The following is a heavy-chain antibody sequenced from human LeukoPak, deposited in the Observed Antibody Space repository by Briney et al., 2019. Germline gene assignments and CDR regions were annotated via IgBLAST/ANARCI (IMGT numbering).Heavy chain of an antibody. D-gene: IGHD3-16*01. J-gene: IGHJ3*01. CDR3: ARLWRQEGSLYL. V-gene: IGHV4-59*01. Sequence: SETLSLTCTVSGGSISSYYWSWIRQPPGKGLEWIGYIYYSGSTNYNPSLKSRVTISVDTSKNQFSLKLSSVTAADTAVYYCARLWRQEGSLYLWARGTMVTVSS. CDR1: GGSISSYY. CDR2: IYYSGST.